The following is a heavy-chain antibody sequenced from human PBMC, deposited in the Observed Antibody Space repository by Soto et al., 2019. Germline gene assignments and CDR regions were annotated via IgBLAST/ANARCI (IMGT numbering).Heavy chain of an antibody. D-gene: IGHD2-2*01. CDR1: GFTFSDYH. CDR2: ARTDPRALTT. J-gene: IGHJ4*02. V-gene: IGHV3-72*01. Sequence: EMQLVESGGGLVQPGGSLRLYCAASGFTFSDYHMEWVRQAPGKGLEWIGRARTDPRALTTPHAASVRGRFITSRDDSENSLYLQMNSLKTEDTAVYYSVASLQYWAKGPLFTVSS. CDR3: VASLQY.